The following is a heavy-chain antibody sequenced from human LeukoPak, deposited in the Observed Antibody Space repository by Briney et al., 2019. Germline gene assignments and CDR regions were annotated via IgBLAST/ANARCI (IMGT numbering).Heavy chain of an antibody. CDR1: GGTFSSYA. Sequence: SVKVSCKASGGTFSSYAISWVRQAPGQGLEWMGGIIPIFGTANYAQKFQGRVTITADESTSTAYMELSSLRSEDTAVYYCARAPSSSGYSRAPEYYFDYWGQGTLVTVSS. CDR3: ARAPSSSGYSRAPEYYFDY. V-gene: IGHV1-69*01. D-gene: IGHD3-22*01. J-gene: IGHJ4*02. CDR2: IIPIFGTA.